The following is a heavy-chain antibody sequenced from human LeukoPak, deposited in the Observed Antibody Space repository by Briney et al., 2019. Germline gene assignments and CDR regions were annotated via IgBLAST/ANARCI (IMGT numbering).Heavy chain of an antibody. CDR1: GHTFTGYY. Sequence: ASVKVSCKASGHTFTGYYMHWVRQAPGQGLEWMGWINPNSGGTNYAQKFQGRVTMTRDTSISTAYMELSRLRSDDTAVYYCARDLGITGSQWVMDVWGKGTTVTVSS. D-gene: IGHD1-20*01. CDR3: ARDLGITGSQWVMDV. CDR2: INPNSGGT. V-gene: IGHV1-2*02. J-gene: IGHJ6*03.